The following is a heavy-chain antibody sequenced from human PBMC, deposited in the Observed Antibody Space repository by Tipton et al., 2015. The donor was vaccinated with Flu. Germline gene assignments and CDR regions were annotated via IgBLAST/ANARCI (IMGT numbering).Heavy chain of an antibody. CDR2: IHGSGST. D-gene: IGHD3-10*01. CDR3: ARGWDSFGSGYFDS. CDR1: GGSFSGYY. V-gene: IGHV4-34*01. J-gene: IGHJ4*02. Sequence: TLSLTCAVYGGSFSGYYWSWIRQPPGKGLEWLGRIHGSGSTNYNPSLRSRVAMSLDTSKNQFSLRPTPVTAADTAIYYCARGWDSFGSGYFDSWGQGTLVTVSS.